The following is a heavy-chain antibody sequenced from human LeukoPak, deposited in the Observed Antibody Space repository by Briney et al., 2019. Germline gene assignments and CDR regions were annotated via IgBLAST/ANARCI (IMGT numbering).Heavy chain of an antibody. J-gene: IGHJ4*02. CDR3: ARQDLAVSGIDY. Sequence: PSETLSLTCTVSGGSTSSGSHYAGGIRQPPGKGGEWIGSIYYSGTSYYSPSLNSRVSISLATSKDQFSLKLNSVTAADTAVYYCARQDLAVSGIDYWGQGPLVTVSS. D-gene: IGHD6-13*01. CDR2: IYYSGTS. V-gene: IGHV4-39*01. CDR1: GGSTSSGSHY.